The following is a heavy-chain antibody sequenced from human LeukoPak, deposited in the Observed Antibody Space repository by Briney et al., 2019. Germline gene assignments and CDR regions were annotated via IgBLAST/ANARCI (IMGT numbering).Heavy chain of an antibody. D-gene: IGHD6-13*01. CDR1: GYSISSSYY. Sequence: SETLSLTCAVSGYSISSSYYWGWIRQPPGKGLEWIGSIYYSGSTYYNPSLKSRVTISVDTSKNQFSLKLSSVTAADTAVYYCARQGSSSRFDPWGQGTLVTVSS. CDR2: IYYSGST. J-gene: IGHJ5*02. CDR3: ARQGSSSRFDP. V-gene: IGHV4-38-2*01.